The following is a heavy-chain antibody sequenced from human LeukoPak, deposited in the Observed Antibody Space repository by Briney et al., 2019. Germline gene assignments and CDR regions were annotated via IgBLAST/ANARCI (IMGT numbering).Heavy chain of an antibody. CDR3: ARGPTRANSSDY. Sequence: GGSLRLSCEASGFIFTDYWMNWVRQAPGKGLEWVSSISSSSSYIYYADSVKGRFTISRDNAKNSLYLQINSLTAEDTAVYYCARGPTRANSSDYWGQGTLLTVSS. J-gene: IGHJ4*02. V-gene: IGHV3-21*01. CDR2: ISSSSSYI. D-gene: IGHD2/OR15-2a*01. CDR1: GFIFTDYW.